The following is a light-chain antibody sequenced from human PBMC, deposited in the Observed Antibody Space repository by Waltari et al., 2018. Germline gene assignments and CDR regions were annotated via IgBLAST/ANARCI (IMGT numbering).Light chain of an antibody. J-gene: IGLJ2*01. Sequence: QSALTQPASVSGSPGHPFIIPCTGTSSDVGGSDSVSWYQQHPGKAPKLLIYEVRKRPSGVSDRFSGSKSDNTASLTISGLQAEDEADYYCSSYASSKTVVFGGGTKLTVL. CDR1: SSDVGGSDS. CDR2: EVR. V-gene: IGLV2-14*01. CDR3: SSYASSKTVV.